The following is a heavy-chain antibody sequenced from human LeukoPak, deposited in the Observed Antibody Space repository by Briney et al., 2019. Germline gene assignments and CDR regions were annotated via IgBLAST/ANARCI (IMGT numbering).Heavy chain of an antibody. V-gene: IGHV4-31*03. D-gene: IGHD6-19*01. J-gene: IGHJ4*02. CDR3: ARSAAVTGQFDF. Sequence: SETLSLTCTVSGGSISSGGYYWSWIRQHPGKGLEWIGYIYYSGSTYYNPSLKSRVTISVDTSKNQFSLSLTSVTAADTAFYFCARSAAVTGQFDFWGPGTLVTVSS. CDR1: GGSISSGGYY. CDR2: IYYSGST.